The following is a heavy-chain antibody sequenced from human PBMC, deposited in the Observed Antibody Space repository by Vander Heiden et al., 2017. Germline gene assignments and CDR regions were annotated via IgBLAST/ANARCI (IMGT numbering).Heavy chain of an antibody. CDR2: ISYDGSNN. D-gene: IGHD6-19*01. J-gene: IGHJ6*02. CDR1: GFTFSSYA. Sequence: GFTFSSYAMHWVRQAPGKGLEWVAVISYDGSNNYYADSVKGRFTISRDNSKNTLYLQMNSLRAEDTAVYYCARVGNSSGWYPSYYYGMDVWGQGTTVTVSS. V-gene: IGHV3-30-3*01. CDR3: ARVGNSSGWYPSYYYGMDV.